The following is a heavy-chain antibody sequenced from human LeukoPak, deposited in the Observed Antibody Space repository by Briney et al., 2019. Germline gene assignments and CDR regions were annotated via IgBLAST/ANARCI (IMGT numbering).Heavy chain of an antibody. J-gene: IGHJ4*02. CDR3: AGEGATREYTGDTWRYFFDF. Sequence: ASVKVSCKASGYTFSIYSVHWVRQAPGQGLEWVGTIDPHGGTTSFAQKFQGRVTLTRDMSTNTVSMELRSLRYEDTAVYFCAGEGATREYTGDTWRYFFDFWGQGTLVTVSS. V-gene: IGHV1-46*01. CDR2: IDPHGGTT. D-gene: IGHD4-17*01. CDR1: GYTFSIYS.